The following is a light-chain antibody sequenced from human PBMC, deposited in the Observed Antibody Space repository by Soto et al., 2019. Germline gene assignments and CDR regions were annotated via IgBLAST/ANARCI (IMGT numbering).Light chain of an antibody. Sequence: QSVLTQPASVSGSPGQSIAISCTGTSSDVGAYNYVSWYQQHPGKAPKLIVYDVRNRPSGVSNRFSGSQSGNTASLTISWLQAEDEADYYCSSYTTSSTYVFGTGTKVTVL. CDR3: SSYTTSSTYV. CDR1: SSDVGAYNY. J-gene: IGLJ1*01. V-gene: IGLV2-14*03. CDR2: DVR.